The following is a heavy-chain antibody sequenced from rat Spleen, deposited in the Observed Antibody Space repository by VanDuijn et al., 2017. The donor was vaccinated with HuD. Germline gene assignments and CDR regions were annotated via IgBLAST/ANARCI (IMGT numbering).Heavy chain of an antibody. J-gene: IGHJ4*01. D-gene: IGHD1-6*01. Sequence: EVQLQESGPGLVKPSQSLSLTCSVTGYSITSSYRWNWIRKFPGNKLEWMGYINSAGSTNYNPPLKSRISITRDTSKNQFFLQVNSVTTEDTATYYCARSGVYGEYYYVMDAWGQGASVTVSS. CDR2: INSAGST. V-gene: IGHV3-3*01. CDR3: ARSGVYGEYYYVMDA. CDR1: GYSITSSYR.